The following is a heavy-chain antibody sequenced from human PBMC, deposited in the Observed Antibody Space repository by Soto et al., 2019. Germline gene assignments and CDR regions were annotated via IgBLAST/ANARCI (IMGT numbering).Heavy chain of an antibody. CDR3: ARDVRGYSYGSDAFDI. D-gene: IGHD5-18*01. Sequence: EVQLVESGGGLVQPGGSLRLSCAASGFTFSSYSMNWVRQAPGKGLEWVSYISSSSSTIYYADSVKGRFTISRDNAKNSLYLQMNSLRDEDTAVYYCARDVRGYSYGSDAFDIWGQGTMVNVSS. CDR1: GFTFSSYS. CDR2: ISSSSSTI. V-gene: IGHV3-48*02. J-gene: IGHJ3*02.